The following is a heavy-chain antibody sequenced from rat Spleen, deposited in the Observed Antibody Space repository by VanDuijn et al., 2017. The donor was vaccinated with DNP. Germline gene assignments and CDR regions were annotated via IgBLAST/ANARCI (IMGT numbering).Heavy chain of an antibody. J-gene: IGHJ2*01. CDR3: ATSLTGRA. D-gene: IGHD5-1*01. Sequence: EVQLVESGGDLLQPGGSLRLSCATSGFTFSDYNMAWVRQAPKKGLEWVATISYDGSSTYYRDSVKGRFTISRDNAKSTLYLQMDSLRSEDTATYYCATSLTGRAWGQGVMVTVSS. V-gene: IGHV5S10*01. CDR1: GFTFSDYN. CDR2: ISYDGSST.